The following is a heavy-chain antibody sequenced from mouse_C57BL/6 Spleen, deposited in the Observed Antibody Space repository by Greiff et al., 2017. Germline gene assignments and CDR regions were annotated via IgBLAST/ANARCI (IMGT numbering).Heavy chain of an antibody. Sequence: QVQLQQPGAELVKPGASVKLSCKASGYTFTSYWMHWVKQRPGRGLEWIGRIGPNSGGTKYNEKFKSKATLTVDKPSSTAYMQLSSLTSEDSAVYYCARFYSNPYYFDYWGQGTTLTVSS. D-gene: IGHD2-5*01. J-gene: IGHJ2*01. V-gene: IGHV1-72*01. CDR2: IGPNSGGT. CDR3: ARFYSNPYYFDY. CDR1: GYTFTSYW.